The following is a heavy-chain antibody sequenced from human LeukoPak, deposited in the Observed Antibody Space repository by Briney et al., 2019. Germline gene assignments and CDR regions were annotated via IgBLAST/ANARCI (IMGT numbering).Heavy chain of an antibody. CDR2: ISYDGSNK. J-gene: IGHJ1*01. CDR3: AKDGSGYGYFQH. D-gene: IGHD3-22*01. V-gene: IGHV3-30*18. Sequence: PGGSLRLSCAASGFTFSSYGMHWVRQAPGKGLEWVAVISYDGSNKYYADSVKDRFTISRDNSKNTLYLQMNSLRAEDTAVYYCAKDGSGYGYFQHWGQGTLVTVSS. CDR1: GFTFSSYG.